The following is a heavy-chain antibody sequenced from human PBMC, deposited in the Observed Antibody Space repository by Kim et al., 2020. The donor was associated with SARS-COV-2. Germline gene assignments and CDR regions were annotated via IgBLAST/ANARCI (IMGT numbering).Heavy chain of an antibody. J-gene: IGHJ6*02. CDR2: ISAYNGNT. Sequence: ASVKVSCKASGYTFTSYGISWVRQAPGQGLEWMGWISAYNGNTNYAQKLQGRVTMTTDTSTSTAYMELRSLRSDDTAVYYCARQGELSTYYYYYGMDVWGQGTTVTVSS. V-gene: IGHV1-18*01. CDR3: ARQGELSTYYYYYGMDV. CDR1: GYTFTSYG. D-gene: IGHD3-16*02.